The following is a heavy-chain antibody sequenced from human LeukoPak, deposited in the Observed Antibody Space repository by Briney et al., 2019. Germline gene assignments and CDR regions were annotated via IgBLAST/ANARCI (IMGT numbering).Heavy chain of an antibody. CDR3: ASQVAAAGPGDY. D-gene: IGHD6-13*01. V-gene: IGHV3-30-3*01. Sequence: GGSLRLSCAASGFTFSSYAMHWVRQAPGKGLEWVAVISYDGSNKYYADSVKGRFTISRDNSKNTLYLQMNSLRAEDTAVYYCASQVAAAGPGDYWGQGTLVTVSS. J-gene: IGHJ4*02. CDR1: GFTFSSYA. CDR2: ISYDGSNK.